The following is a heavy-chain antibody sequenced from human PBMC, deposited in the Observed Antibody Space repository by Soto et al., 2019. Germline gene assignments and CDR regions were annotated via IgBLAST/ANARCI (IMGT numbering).Heavy chain of an antibody. CDR2: ISWNSGSI. D-gene: IGHD3-16*01. V-gene: IGHV3-9*01. CDR3: AKGEHYNHFMDV. CDR1: GFSFNNYA. J-gene: IGHJ6*03. Sequence: GGSLRLSCAASGFSFNNYAMRWVRQAPGKGLEWVSGISWNSGSIGYADSVKGRFTISRDNAKNSLYLQMNSLRAEDTALYYCAKGEHYNHFMDVWGKGTTVTVSS.